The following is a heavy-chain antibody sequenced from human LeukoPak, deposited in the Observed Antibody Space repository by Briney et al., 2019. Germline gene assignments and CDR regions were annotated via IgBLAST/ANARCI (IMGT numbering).Heavy chain of an antibody. Sequence: KPSETLSLTCSISSGSITDFYWTWIRQPAGKGLEWIGRYSTSGSPSYNPSLNNRVTLSVDRSQNHFSLKLTSVTAADTAAYYCARATGGDSYYYYMDVWGKGTTVTVS. J-gene: IGHJ6*03. V-gene: IGHV4-4*07. CDR2: YSTSGSP. CDR3: ARATGGDSYYYYMDV. CDR1: SGSITDFY. D-gene: IGHD2-21*02.